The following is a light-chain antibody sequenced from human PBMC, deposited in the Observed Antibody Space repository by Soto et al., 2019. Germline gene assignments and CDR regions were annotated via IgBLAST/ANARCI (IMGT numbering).Light chain of an antibody. Sequence: DVQMTESPCALSASVGDRVTITCRASQNISSYLNWYQQTPGKAPKLLIYAASSLQSGVPSRFSGSGSGTDFTLTISSLQPEDFATYYCQQSYKMHPTFDQGTKVDI. J-gene: IGKJ1*01. CDR3: QQSYKMHPT. CDR1: QNISSY. V-gene: IGKV1-39*01. CDR2: AAS.